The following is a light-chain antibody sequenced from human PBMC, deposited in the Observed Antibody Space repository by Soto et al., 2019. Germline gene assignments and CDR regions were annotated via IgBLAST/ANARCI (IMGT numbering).Light chain of an antibody. J-gene: IGKJ4*01. V-gene: IGKV3-15*01. CDR2: GAS. Sequence: EIVMTQSPATLSVSPGERATLSCRASQSVSSNLAWYQQKPGQAPRLLIYGASTRATGIPARFSGSGSGTEFTLTISSLQSEDFAVYYCQQYNIWPLLTFGGGTKVDIK. CDR3: QQYNIWPLLT. CDR1: QSVSSN.